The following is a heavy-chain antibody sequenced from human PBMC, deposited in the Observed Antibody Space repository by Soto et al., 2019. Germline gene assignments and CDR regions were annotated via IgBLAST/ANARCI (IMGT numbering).Heavy chain of an antibody. CDR2: IYPGDSNT. Sequence: PGESLKISCKGSGYSFTSYWIGWVRQMPGKGLEWMGIIYPGDSNTRYSPSFQGQVTISADKSISTAYLQWSSLKASDTAMYYCARHAEDFYYRDYYYYYMDFWGKGTTVTVSS. CDR3: ARHAEDFYYRDYYYYYMDF. D-gene: IGHD3-10*01. CDR1: GYSFTSYW. J-gene: IGHJ6*03. V-gene: IGHV5-51*01.